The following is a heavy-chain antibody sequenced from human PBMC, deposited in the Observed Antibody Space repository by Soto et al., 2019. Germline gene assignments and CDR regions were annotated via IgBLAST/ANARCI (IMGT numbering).Heavy chain of an antibody. CDR1: GGSISSSNG. Sequence: SETLSLTCAVAGGSISSSNGWSWVRQPPGKGLEWIGEIYHSGSTYYNPSLKSRVTISVDKSKNQFSLKLSSVTAADTAVYYCASVAKTINWPDNWGQGTLVTVSS. J-gene: IGHJ5*02. V-gene: IGHV4-4*02. CDR3: ASVAKTINWPDN. CDR2: IYHSGST.